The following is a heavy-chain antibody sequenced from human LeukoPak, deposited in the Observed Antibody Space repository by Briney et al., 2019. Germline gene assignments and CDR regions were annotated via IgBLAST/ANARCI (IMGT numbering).Heavy chain of an antibody. CDR3: AKGSKAVLFTRDHYMDV. J-gene: IGHJ6*03. CDR2: ISYDGINA. D-gene: IGHD6-19*01. CDR1: TSTFRTDG. Sequence: GGSLRLSCAASTSTFRTDGMHWVRQASGKGLEWAAAISYDGINAYYVDSVKGRFTISRDNSKNTVYLQMNSLRAEDTAVYFCAKGSKAVLFTRDHYMDVWGKGTTVTISS. V-gene: IGHV3-30*18.